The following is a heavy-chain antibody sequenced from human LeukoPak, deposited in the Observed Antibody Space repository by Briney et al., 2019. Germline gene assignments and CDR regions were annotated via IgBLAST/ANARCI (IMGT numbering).Heavy chain of an antibody. CDR3: ARDSGTYYDILTGPDAFDI. CDR1: GFTFSSYS. D-gene: IGHD3-9*01. J-gene: IGHJ3*02. Sequence: PGGSLRLSCAASGFTFSSYSMNWVRQAPGKGLEWVSYISSSSSTIYYADSVKGRFTISRDNAKNSLYLQMNSQRAEDTAVYYCARDSGTYYDILTGPDAFDIWGQGTMVTVSS. V-gene: IGHV3-48*01. CDR2: ISSSSSTI.